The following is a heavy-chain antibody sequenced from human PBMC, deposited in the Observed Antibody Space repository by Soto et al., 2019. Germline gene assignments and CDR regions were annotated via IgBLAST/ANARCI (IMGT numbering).Heavy chain of an antibody. V-gene: IGHV1-24*01. D-gene: IGHD2-8*01. J-gene: IGHJ6*02. CDR3: ATVNCTNGVCYYYYSMDV. CDR1: GYTLTELS. CDR2: FDPEDGET. Sequence: GASVKVSCKVSGYTLTELSMHWVRQAPGKGLEWMGGFDPEDGETIYAQKFQGRVTMTEDTSTDTAYMELSSLRSEDTAVYYCATVNCTNGVCYYYYSMDVWGQGTTVTVSS.